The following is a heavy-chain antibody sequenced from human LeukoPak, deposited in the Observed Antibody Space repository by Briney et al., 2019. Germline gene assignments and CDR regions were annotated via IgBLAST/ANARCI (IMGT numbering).Heavy chain of an antibody. CDR2: IYYSGST. Sequence: SGTLSLTCTVSGGSISSSSYSWGWIRQPPGKGLEWIGSIYYSGSTYYNPSLKSRVTISVDTSKNQFSLKLSSVTAADTAVYYCARGMVRGPPGYWGQGTLVTVSS. D-gene: IGHD3-10*01. J-gene: IGHJ4*02. CDR3: ARGMVRGPPGY. V-gene: IGHV4-39*01. CDR1: GGSISSSSYS.